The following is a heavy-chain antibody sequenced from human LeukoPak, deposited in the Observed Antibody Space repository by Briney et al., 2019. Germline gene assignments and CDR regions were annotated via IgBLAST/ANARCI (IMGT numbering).Heavy chain of an antibody. CDR1: GGTFSSYA. D-gene: IGHD3-3*01. J-gene: IGHJ6*03. CDR2: IIPIFGTA. Sequence: SVKVSCKASGGTFSSYAISWVRQAPGQGLEWMGGIIPIFGTANYAQEFQGRVTITTDESTSTAYMELSSLRSEDTAVYYCAAYYDFWSGFHDPHGDYYYYMDVWGKGTTVTVSS. CDR3: AAYYDFWSGFHDPHGDYYYYMDV. V-gene: IGHV1-69*05.